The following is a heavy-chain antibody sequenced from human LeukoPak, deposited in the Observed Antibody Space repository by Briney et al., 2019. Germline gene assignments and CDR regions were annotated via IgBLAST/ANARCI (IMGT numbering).Heavy chain of an antibody. CDR3: ARDLHSYGLFDY. J-gene: IGHJ4*02. CDR1: GGTFSSYA. D-gene: IGHD5-18*01. CDR2: ISAYNGNT. Sequence: ASVKVSCKASGGTFSSYAISWVRQAPGQGLEWMGWISAYNGNTNYAQKLQGRVTMTTDTSTSTAYMELRSLRSDDTAVYYCARDLHSYGLFDYWGQGTLVTVSS. V-gene: IGHV1-18*01.